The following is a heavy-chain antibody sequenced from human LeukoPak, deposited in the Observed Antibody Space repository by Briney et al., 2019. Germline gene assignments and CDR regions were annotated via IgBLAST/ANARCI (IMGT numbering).Heavy chain of an antibody. Sequence: WGSLRLSCAASGFTFTRYGMSWVRQAPGKGLEWVSSISGSGGSTYYADSVKGRFTISRDNSKNTLYLQMNSLRAEDTAVYYCATTRWPRYYFDYWGQGTLVTVSS. D-gene: IGHD1/OR15-1a*01. CDR3: ATTRWPRYYFDY. V-gene: IGHV3-23*01. J-gene: IGHJ4*02. CDR2: ISGSGGST. CDR1: GFTFTRYG.